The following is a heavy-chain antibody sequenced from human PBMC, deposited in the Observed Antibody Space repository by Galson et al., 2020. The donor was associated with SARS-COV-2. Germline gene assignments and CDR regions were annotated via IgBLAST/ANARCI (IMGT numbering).Heavy chain of an antibody. Sequence: HGESLKISCKGSGYSFTSYWISWVRQMPGKGLEWMGRTDPSDSYTNYSPSFQGHVTISADKSISTAYLQWSSLKASDTAMYYCARFNYPVAAIDYWGQGTLVTVSS. CDR3: ARFNYPVAAIDY. CDR1: GYSFTSYW. V-gene: IGHV5-10-1*01. CDR2: TDPSDSYT. D-gene: IGHD6-19*01. J-gene: IGHJ4*02.